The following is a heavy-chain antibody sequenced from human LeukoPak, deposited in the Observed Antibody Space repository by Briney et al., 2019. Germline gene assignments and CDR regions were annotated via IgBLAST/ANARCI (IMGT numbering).Heavy chain of an antibody. D-gene: IGHD2-21*01. J-gene: IGHJ6*03. CDR2: INPNSGGT. V-gene: IGHV1-2*02. CDR1: GYTFTGYY. CDR3: ARLAINYYYHMDV. Sequence: ASVKVSCKASGYTFTGYYMHWVRQAPGQGLEWMGWINPNSGGTNYAQKFQGRVTMTRDTSISTAYMELSRLRSDDTAVYYCARLAINYYYHMDVWGKGTTVTVSS.